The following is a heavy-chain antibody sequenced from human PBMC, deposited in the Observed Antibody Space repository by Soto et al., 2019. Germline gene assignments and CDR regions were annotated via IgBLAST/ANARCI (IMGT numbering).Heavy chain of an antibody. J-gene: IGHJ6*02. V-gene: IGHV1-2*02. Sequence: QVQLVQSGAEVKKPGASVKVSCKASGYTFTGYYMHWVRQAPGQGLEWMGWINPNSGGTNYAQKVQGRVTMTRDTSISTAYMELSRLRSDDTAVYYCATDTAMVTVTNYYYYYGMDVWGQGTTVTVSS. CDR2: INPNSGGT. CDR1: GYTFTGYY. CDR3: ATDTAMVTVTNYYYYYGMDV. D-gene: IGHD5-18*01.